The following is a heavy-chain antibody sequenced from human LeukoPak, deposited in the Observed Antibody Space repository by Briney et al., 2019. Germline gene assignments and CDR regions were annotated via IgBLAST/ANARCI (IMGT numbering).Heavy chain of an antibody. J-gene: IGHJ4*02. CDR2: IKSKTDGGTT. Sequence: PGGSLRLSCAASGFTFSNAWMSWVRQAPGKGLEWVGRIKSKTDGGTTDYAAPVKGRFTISRDDSKNTLYLQMNSLKTGDTAVYYCKCWGSTSLYYFDYWGQGSLVAVSS. D-gene: IGHD2-2*01. V-gene: IGHV3-15*01. CDR3: KCWGSTSLYYFDY. CDR1: GFTFSNAW.